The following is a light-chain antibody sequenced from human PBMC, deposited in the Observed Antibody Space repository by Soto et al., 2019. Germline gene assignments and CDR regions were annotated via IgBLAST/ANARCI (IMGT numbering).Light chain of an antibody. CDR1: PSNIGTFY. CDR2: LGD. V-gene: IGLV1-47*02. Sequence: QSVLTQPPSASSTPGQTDTISCSGSPSNIGTFYVYWYQHLPGTAPKLLIYLGDQRASGVSDRFSGSKSGTSASLAINGLRSDDEADYYCAAWDDNLNAYVFGSGTKLTV. J-gene: IGLJ1*01. CDR3: AAWDDNLNAYV.